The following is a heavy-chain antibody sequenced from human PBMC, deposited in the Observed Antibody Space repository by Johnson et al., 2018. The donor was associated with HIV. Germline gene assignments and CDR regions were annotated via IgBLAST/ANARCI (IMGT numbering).Heavy chain of an antibody. D-gene: IGHD6-19*01. CDR2: ISSSGSTR. CDR3: VSVAGLFAPFDI. V-gene: IGHV3-11*04. CDR1: GFTFSDYY. Sequence: VQLVESGGGLVKPGGSLRLSCAASGFTFSDYYMSWIRQAPGKGLEWVSYISSSGSTRYYADSVKGRFTISRDSAKTSLYLQMNSLRAEDTAVYYVVSVAGLFAPFDIWGQGTMVTVSS. J-gene: IGHJ3*02.